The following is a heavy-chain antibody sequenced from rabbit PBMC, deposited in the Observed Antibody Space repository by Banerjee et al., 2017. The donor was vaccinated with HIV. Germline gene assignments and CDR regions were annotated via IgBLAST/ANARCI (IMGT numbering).Heavy chain of an antibody. CDR2: IYTGSSTT. D-gene: IGHD8-1*01. CDR3: ARGHKSTYYSFEL. CDR1: GFSLSNNYV. V-gene: IGHV1S45*01. Sequence: QEQLEESGGDLVKPEGSLTLTCKASGFSLSNNYVMRWVRQAPGKGLEWIGTIYTGSSTTYYANWAKGRFTISKSSSTTVTLQMTSLTAADTATYFCARGHKSTYYSFELWGQGTLVTVS. J-gene: IGHJ4*01.